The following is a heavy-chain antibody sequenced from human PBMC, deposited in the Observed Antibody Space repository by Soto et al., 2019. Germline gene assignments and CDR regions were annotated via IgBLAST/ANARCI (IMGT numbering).Heavy chain of an antibody. Sequence: GASVKVSCKASGYTFTGYYMHWVRQAPGQGLEWMGWINPNSGGTNYAQKFQGWVTMTRDTSISTAYMELSRLRSDDTAMYYCARGFGYCSSTSCYVKPFDPWGQGTLVTVSS. CDR3: ARGFGYCSSTSCYVKPFDP. CDR2: INPNSGGT. D-gene: IGHD2-2*01. CDR1: GYTFTGYY. J-gene: IGHJ5*02. V-gene: IGHV1-2*04.